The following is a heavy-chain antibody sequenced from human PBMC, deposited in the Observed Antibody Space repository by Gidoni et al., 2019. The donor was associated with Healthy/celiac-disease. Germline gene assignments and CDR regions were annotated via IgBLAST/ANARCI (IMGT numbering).Heavy chain of an antibody. Sequence: QVQLQESGPGLVKPSETLSLTCTVSGGSISSYYWSWIRQPAGKGLEWIGRIYTGGSTNYNPSLKSRVTMSVDTSKNQFSLKLSSVTAADTAVYYCAREGYCSSTSCQYYYYYYMDVWGKGTTVTVSS. J-gene: IGHJ6*03. V-gene: IGHV4-4*07. D-gene: IGHD2-2*01. CDR2: IYTGGST. CDR3: AREGYCSSTSCQYYYYYYMDV. CDR1: GGSISSYY.